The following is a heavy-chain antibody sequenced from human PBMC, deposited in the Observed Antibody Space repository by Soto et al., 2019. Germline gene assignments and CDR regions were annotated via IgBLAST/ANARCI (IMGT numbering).Heavy chain of an antibody. V-gene: IGHV4-59*01. Sequence: QVQLQESGPGLVKPSETLSLTCTVSGDSISSDYWHWIRQPPGKGLEWIGYMYYSGSSNYNPSLKSRVTISGDTSKNQCSLKLSSVTAADTAVYYCARGRYSTRVDCWGQGTLVTVSS. CDR2: MYYSGSS. CDR3: ARGRYSTRVDC. D-gene: IGHD6-13*01. CDR1: GDSISSDY. J-gene: IGHJ4*02.